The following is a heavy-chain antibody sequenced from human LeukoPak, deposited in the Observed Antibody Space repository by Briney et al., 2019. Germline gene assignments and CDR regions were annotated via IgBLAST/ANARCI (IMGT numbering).Heavy chain of an antibody. V-gene: IGHV1-69*13. CDR1: GGTFSSYA. CDR2: IIPIFGTA. D-gene: IGHD4-17*01. CDR3: ARDGPGGYGDIDY. Sequence: EASVKVSCKASGGTFSSYAISWVRQAPGQGLEWMGGIIPIFGTANHAQKFQGRVTITADESTSTAYMELSSLRSEDTAVYYCARDGPGGYGDIDYWGQGTLVTVSS. J-gene: IGHJ4*02.